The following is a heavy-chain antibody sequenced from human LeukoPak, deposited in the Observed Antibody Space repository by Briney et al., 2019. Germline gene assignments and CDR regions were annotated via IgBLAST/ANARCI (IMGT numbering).Heavy chain of an antibody. CDR1: GFTVSSNY. CDR3: ATSTPKYGDYGGFDY. Sequence: GGSLRLSCAASGFTVSSNYMSWVRQAPGKGLEWVSIIYSGGSTYYADSVKGRFTISRDSSKNTLYLQMNSLRAEDTAVYYCATSTPKYGDYGGFDYWGQGTLVTVSS. V-gene: IGHV3-53*01. J-gene: IGHJ4*02. CDR2: IYSGGST. D-gene: IGHD4-17*01.